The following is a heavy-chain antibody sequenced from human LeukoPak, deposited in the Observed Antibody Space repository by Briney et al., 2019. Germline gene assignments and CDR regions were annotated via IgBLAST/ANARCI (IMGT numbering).Heavy chain of an antibody. J-gene: IGHJ4*02. Sequence: SETLSLTCAVYGGSFSGYYWSWIRQPPGKGLEWLGEINPSGSPTYNPSLKSRVTISVDASNNQFSLRLTSVTAADTAVYYCARVESQVGPQIWGQGALVTVSS. CDR1: GGSFSGYY. V-gene: IGHV4-34*01. CDR2: INPSGSP. CDR3: ARVESQVGPQI. D-gene: IGHD1-26*01.